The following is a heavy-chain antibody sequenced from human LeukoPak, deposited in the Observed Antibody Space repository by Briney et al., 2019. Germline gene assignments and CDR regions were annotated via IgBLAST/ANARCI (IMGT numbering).Heavy chain of an antibody. D-gene: IGHD6-13*01. V-gene: IGHV1-18*01. CDR3: ASNPYTIAAAGHEYFEH. Sequence: ASVKVSCKASGYTFTSYGISWVRQAPGQGLEWMGWISAYNGNTNYAQKLQGRVTMTTDTSTSTAYMELRSLRSDDTAVYYRASNPYTIAAAGHEYFEHCGQGTLVTLSS. CDR1: GYTFTSYG. CDR2: ISAYNGNT. J-gene: IGHJ1*01.